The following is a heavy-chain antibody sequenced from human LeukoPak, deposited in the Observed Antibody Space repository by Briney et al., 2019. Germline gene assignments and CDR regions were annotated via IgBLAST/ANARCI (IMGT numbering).Heavy chain of an antibody. CDR1: GYTFTSYD. J-gene: IGHJ6*02. CDR3: ARGATGYYYYYGMDV. CDR2: MNPNSGNT. V-gene: IGHV1-8*01. D-gene: IGHD1-1*01. Sequence: ASVKVSCKASGYTFTSYDINWVRHAPGQGLEWMGWMNPNSGNTGYAQKFQGRVTMTRNTSISTAYMELSSLRCEDTAVYYCARGATGYYYYYGMDVWGQGTTVTVSS.